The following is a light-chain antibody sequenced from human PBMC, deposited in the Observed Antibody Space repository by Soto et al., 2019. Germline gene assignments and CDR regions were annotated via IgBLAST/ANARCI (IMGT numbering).Light chain of an antibody. Sequence: QSALTQPRSVSGSPGQAVTISCTGTSSDFGNNNYVSWYQQHPGKAPRLMIYDVTEGPSGVPDRFSGSKSGNMASLTISGLQAEDEADYYCCSYAGDYTLAGGTKLTVL. J-gene: IGLJ2*01. V-gene: IGLV2-11*01. CDR3: CSYAGDYT. CDR1: SSDFGNNNY. CDR2: DVT.